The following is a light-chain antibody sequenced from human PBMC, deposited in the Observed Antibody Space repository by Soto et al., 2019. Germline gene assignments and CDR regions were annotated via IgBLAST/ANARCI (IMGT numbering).Light chain of an antibody. CDR1: QSVSSSY. J-gene: IGKJ2*01. Sequence: EIVLTQSPGTLSLSPGERATLSCRASQSVSSSYLAWYQQKPGQAPRLLIYGASSRATGIPDRFSGSGSGTDFTLTISRLEPEDFAVYSCQQYGSSPLYTFGRGTKLEIK. CDR3: QQYGSSPLYT. CDR2: GAS. V-gene: IGKV3-20*01.